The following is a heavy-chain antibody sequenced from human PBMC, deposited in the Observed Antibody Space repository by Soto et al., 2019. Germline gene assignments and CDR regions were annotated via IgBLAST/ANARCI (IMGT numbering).Heavy chain of an antibody. CDR1: GFTFSSYG. Sequence: GGSLRLSCAASGFTFSSYGMHWVRQAPGKGLEWVAVISYDGSNKYYADSVKGRFTISRDNSKNTLYLQMNSLRAEDTAVYYCAKDLGTTVTTDWFDPWGQGTLVTVSS. V-gene: IGHV3-30*18. D-gene: IGHD4-4*01. J-gene: IGHJ5*02. CDR3: AKDLGTTVTTDWFDP. CDR2: ISYDGSNK.